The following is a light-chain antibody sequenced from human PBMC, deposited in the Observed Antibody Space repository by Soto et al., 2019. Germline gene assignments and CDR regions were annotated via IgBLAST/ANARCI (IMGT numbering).Light chain of an antibody. V-gene: IGLV2-14*01. CDR2: EVS. CDR1: SSDVGGYNY. CDR3: SSYTSSSTV. J-gene: IGLJ1*01. Sequence: QSVLAQPASVSGSPGQSITISCTGTSSDVGGYNYVSWYQPHPGKAPKLMIYEVSNRPSGVSNRFSGSKSGNTASLTISGLQAEDEADYYCSSYTSSSTVFGTGTKVTVL.